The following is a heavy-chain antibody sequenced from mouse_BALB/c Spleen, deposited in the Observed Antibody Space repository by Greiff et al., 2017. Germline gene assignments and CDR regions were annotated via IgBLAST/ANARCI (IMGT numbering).Heavy chain of an antibody. CDR3: ARGETGTGVAY. CDR1: GYTFTSYW. Sequence: QVQLQQPGAELVKPGASVKLSCKASGYTFTSYWMHWVKQRPGQGLEWIGEIDPSDSYTNYNQKFKGKATLTVDKSSSTAYMQLSSLTSEDSAVYYCARGETGTGVAYWGQGTLVTVS. V-gene: IGHV1-69*02. J-gene: IGHJ3*01. CDR2: IDPSDSYT. D-gene: IGHD4-1*01.